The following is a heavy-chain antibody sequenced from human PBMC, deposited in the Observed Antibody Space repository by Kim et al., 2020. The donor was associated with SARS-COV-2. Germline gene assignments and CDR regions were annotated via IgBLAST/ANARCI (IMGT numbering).Heavy chain of an antibody. Sequence: GGSLRLSCIGSGFTFADYAMDWVHQAPGKGLEWIGFIRSKARGGTIEYRASVKGRFTISRDDSKNTAYLQMNSLKTEDTAVYYCTRGGIQSNFDYWGRGTLVTVSS. CDR1: GFTFADYA. CDR2: IRSKARGGTI. J-gene: IGHJ4*02. CDR3: TRGGIQSNFDY. D-gene: IGHD4-4*01. V-gene: IGHV3-49*04.